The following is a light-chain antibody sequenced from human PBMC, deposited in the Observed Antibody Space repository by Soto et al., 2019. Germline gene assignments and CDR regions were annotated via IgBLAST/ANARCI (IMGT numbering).Light chain of an antibody. CDR3: SSYAGSNHLI. Sequence: QSALTQPPSASGSPGQSVTISCTGTSSDVGGYSYVSWYQQHPGKAPKLMIYEVTKRPSGVPNRFSGSKSGNTASLTVSGLQVEDESDYYCSSYAGSNHLIFGGGTKLTVL. J-gene: IGLJ2*01. CDR1: SSDVGGYSY. CDR2: EVT. V-gene: IGLV2-8*01.